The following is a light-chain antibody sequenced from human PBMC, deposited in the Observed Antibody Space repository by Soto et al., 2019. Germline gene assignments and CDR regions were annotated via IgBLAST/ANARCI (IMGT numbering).Light chain of an antibody. CDR2: KAS. CDR1: QSISSW. CDR3: QQYNSYSAT. J-gene: IGKJ1*01. V-gene: IGKV1-5*03. Sequence: DIQMTQSPSTLSASVGDRVTITCRASQSISSWLAWYQHKPGKAPKLLIYKASSLESGVPSRFSGSGSGTKFTLTISSLQPDDFATYYCQQYNSYSATFGPGTKVEIK.